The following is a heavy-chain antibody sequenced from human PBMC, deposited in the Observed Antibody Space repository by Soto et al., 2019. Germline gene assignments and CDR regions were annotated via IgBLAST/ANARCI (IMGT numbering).Heavy chain of an antibody. CDR1: GFTFSSYA. D-gene: IGHD6-13*01. V-gene: IGHV3-23*01. J-gene: IGHJ4*02. CDR2: ISGSGGST. Sequence: GGSLRLSCAASGFTFSSYAMSWVRQAPGKGLEWVSAISGSGGSTYYADSVKGRFTISRDNSKNTLYLQMNSLRAEDTAVYYCAKWREIDSSRRTGYYFDYWGQGTLVTVSS. CDR3: AKWREIDSSRRTGYYFDY.